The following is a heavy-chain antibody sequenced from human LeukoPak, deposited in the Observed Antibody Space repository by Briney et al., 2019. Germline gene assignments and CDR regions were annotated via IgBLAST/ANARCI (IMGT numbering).Heavy chain of an antibody. Sequence: PGGSLRLSCAASGFTFRTYAMNWVRQAPGKGLEWVSAISSSGGGTYDADSVKGRFTSSRDNSKNTLYLQMNRLRAEDTAVYYCARDDPFDYWGQGTLVTVS. J-gene: IGHJ4*02. CDR1: GFTFRTYA. CDR2: ISSSGGGT. V-gene: IGHV3-23*01. D-gene: IGHD1-1*01. CDR3: ARDDPFDY.